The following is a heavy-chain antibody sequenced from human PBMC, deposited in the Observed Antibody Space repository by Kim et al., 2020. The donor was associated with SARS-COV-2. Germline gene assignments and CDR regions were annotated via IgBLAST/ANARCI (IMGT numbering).Heavy chain of an antibody. CDR2: IYSGGST. V-gene: IGHV3-53*01. Sequence: GGSLRLSCAASGFTVSSNYMSWVRQAPGKGLEWVSVIYSGGSTYYADSVKGRFTISRDNSKNTLYLQMNSLRAEDTAVYYCARWVSYLTEFDPWGQGTLVTVSS. CDR3: ARWVSYLTEFDP. CDR1: GFTVSSNY. J-gene: IGHJ5*02.